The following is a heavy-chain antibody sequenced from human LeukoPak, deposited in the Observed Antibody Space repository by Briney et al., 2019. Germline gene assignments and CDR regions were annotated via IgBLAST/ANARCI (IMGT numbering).Heavy chain of an antibody. CDR3: ARXSAYDFWSGYPIEAFDX. Sequence: GGSLRLSCAASGFTFDDYGMSWVRQAPGKGLEWVSGINWNGGSTGYADSVKGRFTISRDNAKNSLYLQMNSLRAEDTALSYCARXSAYDFWSGYPIEAFDXXGQGTMVTV. V-gene: IGHV3-20*04. D-gene: IGHD3-3*01. CDR1: GFTFDDYG. J-gene: IGHJ3*02. CDR2: INWNGGST.